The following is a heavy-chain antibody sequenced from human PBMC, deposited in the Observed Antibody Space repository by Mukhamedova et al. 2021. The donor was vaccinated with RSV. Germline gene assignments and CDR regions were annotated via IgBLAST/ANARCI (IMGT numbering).Heavy chain of an antibody. D-gene: IGHD5-12*01. J-gene: IGHJ4*02. Sequence: QAPGKGLEWVVVISYDGSNKYYADSVKGRFTISRDNSKNTLYLQMNSLRAEDTAVYYCARDTIVATSYFDYWGQGTLVTVSS. V-gene: IGHV3-30*04. CDR2: ISYDGSNK. CDR3: ARDTIVATSYFDY.